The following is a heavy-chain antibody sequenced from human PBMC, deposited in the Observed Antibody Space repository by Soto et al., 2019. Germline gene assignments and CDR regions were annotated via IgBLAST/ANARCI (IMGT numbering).Heavy chain of an antibody. CDR1: GYTFTSYG. J-gene: IGHJ6*02. V-gene: IGHV1-18*04. D-gene: IGHD3-3*01. CDR3: ARDQSLRFLEWLSDYYYYGMDV. CDR2: ISAYNGNT. Sequence: ASVKVSCKASGYTFTSYGISWVRQAPGQGLEWVGWISAYNGNTNYAQKLQGRVTMTTDTSTSTAYMELRSLRSDDTAVYYCARDQSLRFLEWLSDYYYYGMDVWGQGTTVTVSS.